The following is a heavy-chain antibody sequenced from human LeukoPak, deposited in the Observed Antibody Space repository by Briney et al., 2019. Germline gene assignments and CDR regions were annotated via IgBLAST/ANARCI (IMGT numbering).Heavy chain of an antibody. D-gene: IGHD1-26*01. Sequence: SETLSLTCAVPGGSISSYYWSWIRQPAGKGLECIGRIYTRGSTNYKPSLKSRVTMSVDTSKNQFSLKLSSVTAADTAVFYCARENSGSYREFDYWGQGTLVTVSS. CDR1: GGSISSYY. V-gene: IGHV4-4*07. CDR2: IYTRGST. J-gene: IGHJ4*02. CDR3: ARENSGSYREFDY.